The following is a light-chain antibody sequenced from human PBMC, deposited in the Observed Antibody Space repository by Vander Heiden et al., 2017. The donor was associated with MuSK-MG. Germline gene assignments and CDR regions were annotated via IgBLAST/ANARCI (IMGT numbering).Light chain of an antibody. J-gene: IGLJ2*01. CDR1: SSNIGAGYD. CDR3: QSYDSSLSVHVV. CDR2: GNS. V-gene: IGLV1-40*01. Sequence: QSVLTPPPSVSGAQGQRVTIACTGSSSNIGAGYDVHWYQQLPGTAPKLLIYGNSNRPSGVPDRFSGSKSGTSASLAITGLQAEDEADYYCQSYDSSLSVHVVFGGGTKLTVL.